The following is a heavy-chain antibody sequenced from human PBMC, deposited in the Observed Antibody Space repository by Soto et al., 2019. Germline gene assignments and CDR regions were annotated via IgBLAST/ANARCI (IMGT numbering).Heavy chain of an antibody. CDR2: INPSGGST. CDR3: ARDGAGIAAAGTHVWFDP. V-gene: IGHV1-46*01. Sequence: ASVKVSCKASGYTFTSYYMHWVRQAPGQGLEWMGIINPSGGSTSYVQKFQGRVTMTRDTSTSTVYMELSSLRSGDTAVYYCARDGAGIAAAGTHVWFDPWGQGTLVTVSS. CDR1: GYTFTSYY. D-gene: IGHD6-13*01. J-gene: IGHJ5*02.